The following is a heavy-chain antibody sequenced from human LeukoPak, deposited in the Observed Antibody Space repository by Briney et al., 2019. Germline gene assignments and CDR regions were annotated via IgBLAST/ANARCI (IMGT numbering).Heavy chain of an antibody. D-gene: IGHD6-13*01. CDR2: SKNKVNSYTT. CDR3: TRGGDSSSPTPLYYMDV. V-gene: IGHV3-72*01. J-gene: IGHJ6*03. Sequence: PGGSLRLSCAASGFTFSDHYMDWVRQAPGKGLEWVGRSKNKVNSYTTEYAASVKGRFTISRDDSKNSVYLQMNSLKTEDTAVYYCTRGGDSSSPTPLYYMDVWGKGTTVTVSS. CDR1: GFTFSDHY.